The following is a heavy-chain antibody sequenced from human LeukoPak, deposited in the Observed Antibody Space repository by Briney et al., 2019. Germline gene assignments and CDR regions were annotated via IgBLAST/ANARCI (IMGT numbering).Heavy chain of an antibody. CDR1: GYSSNTYG. CDR3: LRDASGWFLGVQEFHF. Sequence: ASVQVSCKTSGYSSNTYGITWVRQAPGQGLEWMGWISGHSGDTQYARKFQGRVTLTTDSSTNTAYMDLRALKSDDTAVYYCLRDASGWFLGVQEFHFWGQGTLVIVSS. CDR2: ISGHSGDT. V-gene: IGHV1-18*01. D-gene: IGHD6-19*01. J-gene: IGHJ4*02.